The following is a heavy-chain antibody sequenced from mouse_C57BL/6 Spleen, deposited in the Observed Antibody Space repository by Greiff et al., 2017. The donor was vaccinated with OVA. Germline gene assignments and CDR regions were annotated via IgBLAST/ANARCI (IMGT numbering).Heavy chain of an antibody. V-gene: IGHV1-80*01. D-gene: IGHD1-1*01. Sequence: VQLQQSGAELVKPGASVKISCKASGYAFSSYWMNWVKQRPGKGLEWIGQIYPGDGDTNYNGKFKGKATLTADKSSSTAYMQLSSLTSEDSAVYFGARRDYYGSSSFDYWGQGTTLTVSS. CDR3: ARRDYYGSSSFDY. CDR2: IYPGDGDT. J-gene: IGHJ2*01. CDR1: GYAFSSYW.